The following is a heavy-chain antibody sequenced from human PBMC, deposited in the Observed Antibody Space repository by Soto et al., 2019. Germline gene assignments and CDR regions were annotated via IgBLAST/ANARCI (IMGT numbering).Heavy chain of an antibody. J-gene: IGHJ4*02. CDR3: ARAHAPTLPFDF. D-gene: IGHD2-15*01. V-gene: IGHV4-59*01. CDR2: IFHSGNA. Sequence: SETLSLTCSVSGGSLRNVYWGWIRQPPGKGLEWIGFIFHSGNAKYNPSLQSRVTMSVDTSKNQLSLTVESVTAADTAVYFCARAHAPTLPFDFWGQGTLVTVSS. CDR1: GGSLRNVY.